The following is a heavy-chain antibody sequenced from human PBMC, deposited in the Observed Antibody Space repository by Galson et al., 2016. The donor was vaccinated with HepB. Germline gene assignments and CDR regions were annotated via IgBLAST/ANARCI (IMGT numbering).Heavy chain of an antibody. D-gene: IGHD5-18*01. J-gene: IGHJ5*02. CDR1: GFTFSSFG. CDR3: VRVGWGFSYGSGFDP. V-gene: IGHV3-23*01. Sequence: SLRLSCAASGFTFSSFGMSWVRQAPGKAPEWVSVISDSGGATYYADSVKGRFTISRDNSKNTLHLQMNSLRPEDTATYYCVRVGWGFSYGSGFDPWGQGTLVTVSS. CDR2: ISDSGGAT.